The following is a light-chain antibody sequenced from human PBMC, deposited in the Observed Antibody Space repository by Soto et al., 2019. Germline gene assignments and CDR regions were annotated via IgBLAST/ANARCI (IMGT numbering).Light chain of an antibody. Sequence: EIVLTQSPGTLSLSPGERATLSCRASQTVSSTFLAWFQQKPGQAPRLLIYATSNRATGIPDRFSGSGSGTDFALTISRLEPEDFAVYYSQQYGTSPYTFGRGTKVEI. V-gene: IGKV3-20*01. J-gene: IGKJ2*01. CDR3: QQYGTSPYT. CDR2: ATS. CDR1: QTVSSTF.